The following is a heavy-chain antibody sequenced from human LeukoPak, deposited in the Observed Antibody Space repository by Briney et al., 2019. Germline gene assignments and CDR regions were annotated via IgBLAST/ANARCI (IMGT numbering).Heavy chain of an antibody. D-gene: IGHD2-15*01. CDR2: IIPIFGTA. CDR1: GGTFSSYA. Sequence: ASVKVSCKASGGTFSSYAISWVRQAPGQGLEWMGGIIPIFGTANYAQKFQSRVTITADESTSTAYMELSSLRSEDTAVYYCARDRYCSGGSCYSAGWFDPWGQGTLVTVSS. V-gene: IGHV1-69*01. J-gene: IGHJ5*02. CDR3: ARDRYCSGGSCYSAGWFDP.